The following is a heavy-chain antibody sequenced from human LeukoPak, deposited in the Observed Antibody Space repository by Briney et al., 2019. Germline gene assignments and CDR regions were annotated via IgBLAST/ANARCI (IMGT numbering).Heavy chain of an antibody. V-gene: IGHV4-34*01. D-gene: IGHD5-12*01. Sequence: PSETLSLTCAVYGGSFSGYYWSWIRQPPGKGLEWIGEINHSGSTNYNPSLKSRVTISVDTSKNQFSLKLSSVTAADTAVYYCARDSGYSTPYLFDYWGQGTLVTVSS. J-gene: IGHJ4*02. CDR3: ARDSGYSTPYLFDY. CDR1: GGSFSGYY. CDR2: INHSGST.